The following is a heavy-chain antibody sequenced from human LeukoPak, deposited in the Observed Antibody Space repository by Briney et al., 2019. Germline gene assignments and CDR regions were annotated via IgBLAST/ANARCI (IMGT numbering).Heavy chain of an antibody. CDR3: ARGGLHSDFDS. CDR1: GFSVSGNY. CDR2: INTGGST. Sequence: PGGSLRLSCVGSGFSVSGNYMSWVRQAPGKGLEWVSFINTGGSTYYADSVKGRFTIPRDNSKDTLFLQMNSLRAEDTAVYYCARGGLHSDFDSWGQGTLVTVSS. D-gene: IGHD5-24*01. J-gene: IGHJ4*02. V-gene: IGHV3-66*01.